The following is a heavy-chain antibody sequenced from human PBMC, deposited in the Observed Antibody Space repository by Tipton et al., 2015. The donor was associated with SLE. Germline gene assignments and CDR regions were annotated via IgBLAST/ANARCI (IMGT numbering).Heavy chain of an antibody. D-gene: IGHD3-22*01. J-gene: IGHJ4*02. Sequence: LRLSCTVSGGSISSSSYYWGWIRQPPGKGLEWIGSIYYSGSTYYNPSLKSRVTISVDTSKNQFSLKLSSVTAADTAVYYCARVLYYYDSSGYPFDYWGQGTLVTVSS. CDR2: IYYSGST. CDR1: GGSISSSSYY. V-gene: IGHV4-39*07. CDR3: ARVLYYYDSSGYPFDY.